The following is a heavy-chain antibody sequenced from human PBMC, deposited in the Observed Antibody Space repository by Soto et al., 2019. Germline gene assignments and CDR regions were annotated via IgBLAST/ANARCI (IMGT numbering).Heavy chain of an antibody. CDR1: GFTFSSYD. V-gene: IGHV3-13*01. J-gene: IGHJ6*02. CDR3: ASWGVYCSSTSCSGMDV. D-gene: IGHD2-2*01. Sequence: GGSLRLSCAASGFTFSSYDMHWVRQATGKGLEWVSAIGTAGDTYYPGSVKGRFTISRENAKNSLYLQMNSLRAGDTAVYYCASWGVYCSSTSCSGMDVWAKGPRSPSP. CDR2: IGTAGDT.